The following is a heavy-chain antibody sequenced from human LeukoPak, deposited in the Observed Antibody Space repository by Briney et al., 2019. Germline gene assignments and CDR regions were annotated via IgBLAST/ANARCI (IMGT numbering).Heavy chain of an antibody. CDR2: IYYGGDT. J-gene: IGHJ4*02. CDR3: ARRLRFAWNGVDY. Sequence: SETLSLTCTVSGGSISSSSYYWGWIRQPPGMGLEWIGSIYYGGDTYYNPSLKSRVMISVDTSRNQFFLHLRSVTAADTAVYYCARRLRFAWNGVDYWGQGPLVTVSS. CDR1: GGSISSSSYY. D-gene: IGHD1-1*01. V-gene: IGHV4-39*01.